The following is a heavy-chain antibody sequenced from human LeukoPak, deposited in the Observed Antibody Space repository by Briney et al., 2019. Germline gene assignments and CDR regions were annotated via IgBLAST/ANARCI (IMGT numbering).Heavy chain of an antibody. CDR2: ISYDGSNK. CDR1: GFTVSSNY. CDR3: AKDHHSYGSTFDY. D-gene: IGHD5-18*01. Sequence: GGSLRLSCAASGFTVSSNYMSWVRQAPGKGLEWVAVISYDGSNKYYADSVKGRFTISRDNSKNTLYLQMNSLRAEDMAVYYCAKDHHSYGSTFDYWGQGTLVTVSS. V-gene: IGHV3-30*18. J-gene: IGHJ4*02.